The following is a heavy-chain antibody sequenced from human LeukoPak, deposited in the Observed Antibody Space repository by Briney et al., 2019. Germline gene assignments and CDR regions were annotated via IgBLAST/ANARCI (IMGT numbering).Heavy chain of an antibody. V-gene: IGHV3-11*05. J-gene: IGHJ4*02. D-gene: IGHD6-13*01. CDR3: ARDSGSSSGY. CDR2: ISSSSSYT. Sequence: GGSLRLSSAASGFTFSDYYMSWIRQAPGKGLEWVPYISSSSSYTNYADSVKGRFTISRDNAKNSLYLQMNSLRAEDTAVYYCARDSGSSSGYWGQGTLVTVSS. CDR1: GFTFSDYY.